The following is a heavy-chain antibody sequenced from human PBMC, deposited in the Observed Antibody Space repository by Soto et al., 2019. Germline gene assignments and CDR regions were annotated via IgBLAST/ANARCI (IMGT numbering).Heavy chain of an antibody. J-gene: IGHJ5*02. CDR2: IYYSGST. CDR1: GGSISSYY. CDR3: ARDLSEEGFDP. V-gene: IGHV4-59*01. Sequence: SETLSLTCTVSGGSISSYYWSWIRQPPGKGLEWIGYIYYSGSTNCNPSLKSRVTISVDTSKNQFSLKLSSVTAADTAVYYCARDLSEEGFDPWGQGTLVTVSS.